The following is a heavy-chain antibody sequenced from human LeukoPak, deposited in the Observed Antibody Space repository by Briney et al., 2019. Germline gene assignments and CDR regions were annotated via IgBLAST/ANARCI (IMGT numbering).Heavy chain of an antibody. D-gene: IGHD2-15*01. V-gene: IGHV3-48*04. CDR3: ARDYCSGGSCYGWAGY. Sequence: PGGSLRLSXTPSGFSFNIYGMHWVRQAPGKGLEWVSYISSSGSTIYYADSVNGRFTISRDNAKNSLYLQMNSLRAEDTAVYYCARDYCSGGSCYGWAGYWGQGTLVTVSS. CDR1: GFSFNIYG. CDR2: ISSSGSTI. J-gene: IGHJ4*02.